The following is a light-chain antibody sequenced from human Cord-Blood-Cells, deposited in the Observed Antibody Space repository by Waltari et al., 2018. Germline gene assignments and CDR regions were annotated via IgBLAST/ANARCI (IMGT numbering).Light chain of an antibody. CDR2: AAS. J-gene: IGKJ3*01. V-gene: IGKV1-39*01. CDR1: QSISSH. CDR3: QQSYSTPRFT. Sequence: DIQMTQSPSSLSASVGDRVTITCRASQSISSHLNWYQQKPGKAPKLLIYAASSLQSGVPSRFSGSGSGTDFTLTISSLQPEDFATYYCQQSYSTPRFTFGPGTKVDIK.